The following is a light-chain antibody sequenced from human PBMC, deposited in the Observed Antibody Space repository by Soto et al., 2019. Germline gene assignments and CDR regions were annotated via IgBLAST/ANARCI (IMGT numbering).Light chain of an antibody. V-gene: IGKV1-39*01. CDR3: QQSYSTPRT. CDR1: QTINNN. J-gene: IGKJ1*01. Sequence: IQMTQSPSSLSASVGARVTITCRASQTINNNLNWYQQKPGKAPKLLIYGASSLQSGVPSRFSGSGSGTEFTLTISSLQPEDFATYYCQQSYSTPRTFGQGTKVDIK. CDR2: GAS.